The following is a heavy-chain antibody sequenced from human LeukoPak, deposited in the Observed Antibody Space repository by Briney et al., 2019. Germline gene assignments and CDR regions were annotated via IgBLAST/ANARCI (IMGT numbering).Heavy chain of an antibody. V-gene: IGHV4-38-2*01. CDR3: ARSTFSHASTGGYDY. CDR1: DFSISSGHY. CDR2: IYHSGST. Sequence: SEILSLTCVVSDFSISSGHYWGWIRQPPGKGLEWIGTIYHSGSTYYTPSLQSRVTISVDMSKNQFSLRLSRVTVADTAVYFCARSTFSHASTGGYDYSGQGILVTVSS. J-gene: IGHJ4*02. D-gene: IGHD3-22*01.